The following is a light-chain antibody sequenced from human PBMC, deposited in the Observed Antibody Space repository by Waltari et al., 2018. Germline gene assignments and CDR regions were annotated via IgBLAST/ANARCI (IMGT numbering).Light chain of an antibody. Sequence: DLQMTQSPSSLSASLGDRVNITCRASQSISSYLNWYQQKPGKAPKLLIYAASSLQSGVPSRFSGSGSGTDFTLTISSLQPEDFATYSCQQSYSTPPTFGGGTKVEIK. V-gene: IGKV1-39*01. CDR2: AAS. CDR1: QSISSY. CDR3: QQSYSTPPT. J-gene: IGKJ4*01.